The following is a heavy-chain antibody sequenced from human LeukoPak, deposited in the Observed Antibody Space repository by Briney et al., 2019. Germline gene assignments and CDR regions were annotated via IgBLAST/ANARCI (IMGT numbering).Heavy chain of an antibody. J-gene: IGHJ4*02. CDR2: IYYSGST. D-gene: IGHD6-19*01. CDR1: GGSISSSSYY. CDR3: ARDPRLQWLAFDY. V-gene: IGHV4-39*07. Sequence: SETLSLTCTVSGGSISSSSYYWGWIRQPPGEGLEWIGSIYYSGSTYYNPSLKSRVTISVDTSKNQFSLKLSSVTAADTAVYYCARDPRLQWLAFDYWGQGTLVTVSS.